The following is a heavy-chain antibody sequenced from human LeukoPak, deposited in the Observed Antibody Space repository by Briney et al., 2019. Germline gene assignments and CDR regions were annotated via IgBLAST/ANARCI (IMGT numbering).Heavy chain of an antibody. J-gene: IGHJ6*02. CDR3: VRDFNRRILTSYYGMDV. D-gene: IGHD3-9*01. CDR1: GGSFSSYA. Sequence: ASVKASCKASGGSFSSYAISWVRQAPGQGLEWMGGIIPAFGAANYAQKFQGRVTITADESTSTAYMEVSSLRSEDTAVYYCVRDFNRRILTSYYGMDVWGQGTTVTVSS. CDR2: IIPAFGAA. V-gene: IGHV1-69*13.